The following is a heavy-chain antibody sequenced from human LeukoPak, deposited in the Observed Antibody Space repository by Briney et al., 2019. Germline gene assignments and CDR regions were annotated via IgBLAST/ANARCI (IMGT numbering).Heavy chain of an antibody. CDR1: GFGFNTYW. J-gene: IGHJ3*02. Sequence: GESLKISCKGSGFGFNTYWIGWVRQMPGKGLEWMGIIYPGDSDTRYSPSFQGQVAISADKSISTAYLQWSSLKASDTAMYYCATGYGSGRGAFDIWGQGTMVTVSS. D-gene: IGHD6-19*01. CDR2: IYPGDSDT. CDR3: ATGYGSGRGAFDI. V-gene: IGHV5-51*01.